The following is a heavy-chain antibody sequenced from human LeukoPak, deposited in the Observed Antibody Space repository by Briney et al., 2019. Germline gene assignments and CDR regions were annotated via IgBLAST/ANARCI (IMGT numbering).Heavy chain of an antibody. V-gene: IGHV4-34*01. CDR1: GGSFSGYY. CDR3: ARDRAASGEFDY. Sequence: SETLSLTCAVYGGSFSGYYWSWIRQPPGKGLEWIGEIDHSGSTNYNPSLKSRVTISVDTSKNQFSLKLSSVTAADTAVYYCARDRAASGEFDYWGQGTLVTVSS. D-gene: IGHD6-13*01. J-gene: IGHJ4*02. CDR2: IDHSGST.